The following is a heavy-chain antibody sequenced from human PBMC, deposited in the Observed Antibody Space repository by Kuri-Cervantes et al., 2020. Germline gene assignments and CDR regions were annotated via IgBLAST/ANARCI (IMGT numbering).Heavy chain of an antibody. J-gene: IGHJ4*02. Sequence: SVKVSCKASGGTFSSYAISWVRQAPGQGLEWMGGIIPIFGTANYARKFQGRVTITADESTSTAYMELSSLRSEDTAVYYCARRGNSGWFQYFDYWGQGTLVTVSS. V-gene: IGHV1-69*13. CDR3: ARRGNSGWFQYFDY. D-gene: IGHD6-19*01. CDR1: GGTFSSYA. CDR2: IIPIFGTA.